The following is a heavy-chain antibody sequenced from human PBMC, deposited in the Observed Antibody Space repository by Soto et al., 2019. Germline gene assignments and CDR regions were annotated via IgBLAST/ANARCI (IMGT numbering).Heavy chain of an antibody. CDR2: IYPGDSDT. CDR3: ARHSRAAAPQESWFDP. V-gene: IGHV5-51*01. J-gene: IGHJ5*02. D-gene: IGHD6-13*01. Sequence: GESLKISCKGSGYSFTSYWIGWVRQMPGKGLEWMGIIYPGDSDTRYSPSFQGQVTISADKSISTAYLQWSSLKASDTAMYYCARHSRAAAPQESWFDPWGQGTLVTVSS. CDR1: GYSFTSYW.